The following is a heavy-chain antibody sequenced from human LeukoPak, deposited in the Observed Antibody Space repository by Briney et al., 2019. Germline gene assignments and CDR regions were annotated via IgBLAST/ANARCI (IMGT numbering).Heavy chain of an antibody. V-gene: IGHV3-33*01. Sequence: PGRSLRLSCAASGFTFSSYGMHWVRQAPGKGLEWVAVIWYDGSNKYYADSVKGRFTISRDNSKNTLYLQMNSPRAEDTAVYYCASSYHDAFDIWGQGTMVTVSS. CDR3: ASSYHDAFDI. CDR2: IWYDGSNK. CDR1: GFTFSSYG. D-gene: IGHD3-22*01. J-gene: IGHJ3*02.